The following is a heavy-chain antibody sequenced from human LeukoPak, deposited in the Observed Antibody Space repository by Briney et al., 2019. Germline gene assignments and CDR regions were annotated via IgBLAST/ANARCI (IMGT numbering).Heavy chain of an antibody. CDR2: IYSGGST. V-gene: IGHV3-53*01. CDR1: GFTVSSNY. CDR3: ARALVGGTQDAYDI. J-gene: IGHJ3*02. D-gene: IGHD1-26*01. Sequence: GGSLRLSCAASGFTVSSNYMSWVRQAPGKGLEWVSVIYSGGSTYYADSVKGRFTISRDNSKNTLSLQMNSLRAEDTAVYYCARALVGGTQDAYDIWGQGTTVTVSS.